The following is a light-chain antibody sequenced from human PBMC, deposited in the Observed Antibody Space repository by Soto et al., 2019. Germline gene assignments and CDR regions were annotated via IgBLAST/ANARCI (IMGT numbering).Light chain of an antibody. V-gene: IGKV3-11*01. CDR2: DAS. CDR3: QQRSSWPLT. CDR1: QSVSTY. Sequence: EVVLTQSPATVSLSPGEGATLSCRASQSVSTYLAWYQQQPGQAPRLLIYDASNRATGIPARFSGSGSGTDFTLTISSLEPEDLAVYYCQQRSSWPLTFGAGTKVEIK. J-gene: IGKJ4*01.